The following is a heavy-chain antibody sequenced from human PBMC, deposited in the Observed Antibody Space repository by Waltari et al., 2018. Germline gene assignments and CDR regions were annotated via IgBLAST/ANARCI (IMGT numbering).Heavy chain of an antibody. CDR2: IYPGHADT. V-gene: IGHV5-51*01. D-gene: IGHD3-22*01. CDR3: ARSSSGYYGVDGMYV. J-gene: IGHJ6*02. CDR1: GYSFTSYW. Sequence: EVQLVQSGAEVKKPGESLKISCKGSGYSFTSYWIGWVRQMPGKGLEWMGIIYPGHADTRYRPSFQGQVTISADNSKNTLYLQMNSLRAEYTAVYYCARSSSGYYGVDGMYVWGQGTTVTVSS.